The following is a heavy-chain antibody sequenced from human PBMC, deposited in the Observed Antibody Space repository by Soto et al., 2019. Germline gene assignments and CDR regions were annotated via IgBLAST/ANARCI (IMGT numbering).Heavy chain of an antibody. CDR3: ARDLGYCRSGTCSREWFDP. V-gene: IGHV1-18*01. CDR1: GYTFTTHG. Sequence: QVQLVQSGAEVKKPGASVKVSCKASGYTFTTHGISWVRQVPGQGLEWMGWVRGDNGHTNYAQSLQGRVTMTTDTSTNTAYMELRSLRSDDTAVYYCARDLGYCRSGTCSREWFDPWGQGPLVPVS. D-gene: IGHD2-15*01. CDR2: VRGDNGHT. J-gene: IGHJ5*02.